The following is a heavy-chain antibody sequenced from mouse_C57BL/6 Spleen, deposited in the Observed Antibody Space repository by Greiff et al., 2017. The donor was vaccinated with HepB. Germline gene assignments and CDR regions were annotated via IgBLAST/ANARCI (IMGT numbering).Heavy chain of an antibody. V-gene: IGHV1-5*01. CDR3: TGSEYDYNWYFDV. CDR1: GYTFTSYW. Sequence: VQLQQSGTVLARPGASVKMSCKTSGYTFTSYWMHWVKQRPGQGLEWIGAIYPGNSDTSYNQKFKGKAKLTAVTSASTAYMELSSLTNEDSAVYYCTGSEYDYNWYFDVWGTGTTVTVSS. D-gene: IGHD2-4*01. CDR2: IYPGNSDT. J-gene: IGHJ1*03.